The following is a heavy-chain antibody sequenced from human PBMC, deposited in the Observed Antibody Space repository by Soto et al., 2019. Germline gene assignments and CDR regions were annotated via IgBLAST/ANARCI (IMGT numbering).Heavy chain of an antibody. D-gene: IGHD2-2*01. V-gene: IGHV1-2*02. CDR1: GYYFTGYY. CDR3: ATNLFSSTSRGSDFDP. CDR2: INPNSGVT. Sequence: QVQLVQSGAEMKKPGASVKISCKASGYYFTGYYMHWVRQAPGPGLEWMGWINPNSGVTNYAQRFQGRVTMTRDTSISTAYLEVKRLTSDDTAVYYCATNLFSSTSRGSDFDPWGQGTLVIVSS. J-gene: IGHJ5*02.